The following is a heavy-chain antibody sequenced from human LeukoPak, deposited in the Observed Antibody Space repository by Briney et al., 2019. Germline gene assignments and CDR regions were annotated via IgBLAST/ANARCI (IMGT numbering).Heavy chain of an antibody. CDR2: ISGSGGST. CDR1: GFTFSSYA. Sequence: LLGGSLRLSCAASGFTFSSYAMSWVRQAPGKGLEWVSAISGSGGSTYYADSVKGRFTISRDNSKNTLYLQMNSLRAEDTAVYYCARPTGISLIDYWGQGTLVTVSS. CDR3: ARPTGISLIDY. J-gene: IGHJ4*02. V-gene: IGHV3-23*01.